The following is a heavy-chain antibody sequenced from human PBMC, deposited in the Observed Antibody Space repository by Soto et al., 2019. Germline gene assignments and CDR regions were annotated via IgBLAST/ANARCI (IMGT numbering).Heavy chain of an antibody. V-gene: IGHV4-39*01. CDR2: ISYSGNT. CDR3: ASAGRYSGYDYGVDYYGMDV. Sequence: SETLSLTCTVSGGSISSSSYYWGWIRQPPGKGLEWIGTISYSGNTYYNPSLKSRVTISVGTSKTQFALRLSSVTAADTAVYYCASAGRYSGYDYGVDYYGMDVWGQGTTVTVSS. D-gene: IGHD5-12*01. CDR1: GGSISSSSYY. J-gene: IGHJ6*02.